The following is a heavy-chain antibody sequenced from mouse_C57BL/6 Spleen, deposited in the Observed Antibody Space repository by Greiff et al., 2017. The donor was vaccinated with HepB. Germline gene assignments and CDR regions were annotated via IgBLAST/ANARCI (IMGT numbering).Heavy chain of an antibody. V-gene: IGHV3-6*01. CDR3: AREGYGNLWYFDV. D-gene: IGHD2-10*02. Sequence: EVQLQESGPGLVKPSQSLSLTCSVTGYSITSGYYWNWIRQFPGNKLEWMGYISYDGSNNYNPSLKNRISFTRDTSKNQFFLKLNSVTTEDTATYDCAREGYGNLWYFDVWGTGTTVTVSS. J-gene: IGHJ1*03. CDR2: ISYDGSN. CDR1: GYSITSGYY.